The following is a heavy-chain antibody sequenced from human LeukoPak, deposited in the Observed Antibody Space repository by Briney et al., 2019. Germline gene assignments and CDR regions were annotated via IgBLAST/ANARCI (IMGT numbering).Heavy chain of an antibody. V-gene: IGHV3-53*01. Sequence: GGSLRLSCAASGFTVSTSGMTWVRQAPGKGLEWVSVIYHDGHTHYADSVKGRFVISRDNSKNTLYLQMNSLRADDTAVYYCARGVGPLVLNTLRHWGQGTLVTVSS. CDR2: IYHDGHT. CDR3: ARGVGPLVLNTLRH. D-gene: IGHD3-9*01. CDR1: GFTVSTSG. J-gene: IGHJ4*02.